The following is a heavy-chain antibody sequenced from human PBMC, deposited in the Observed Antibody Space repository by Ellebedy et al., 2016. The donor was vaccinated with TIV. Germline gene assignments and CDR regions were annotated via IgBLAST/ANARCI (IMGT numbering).Heavy chain of an antibody. CDR1: GFTLSSKW. J-gene: IGHJ2*01. Sequence: PAGSLRLSCEVSGFTLSSKWMNWVRQAPGKGTEWVANIKQDGSEKYYVDSMKGRLTISRDNAKNSLSLQMNSLRAEDTAVYYCARWIDWYFDLWGRGTLVTVSS. CDR2: IKQDGSEK. V-gene: IGHV3-7*01. CDR3: ARWIDWYFDL. D-gene: IGHD5-12*01.